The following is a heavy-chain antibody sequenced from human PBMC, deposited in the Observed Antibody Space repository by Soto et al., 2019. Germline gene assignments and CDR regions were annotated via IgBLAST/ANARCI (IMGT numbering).Heavy chain of an antibody. V-gene: IGHV3-33*01. CDR2: IWYDGSNE. CDR1: GFTFSSYG. CDR3: GREGRGGSSGWWRLDS. J-gene: IGHJ4*02. D-gene: IGHD6-19*01. Sequence: QVQLVESGGGVVQPGRSLRLSCAASGFTFSSYGMHWVRQAPGKGLEWVAVIWYDGSNEYYADSVKGRFTISRDNSKNTLYLDMNSLRAEDTAIYYCGREGRGGSSGWWRLDSWGQGTLVTVSS.